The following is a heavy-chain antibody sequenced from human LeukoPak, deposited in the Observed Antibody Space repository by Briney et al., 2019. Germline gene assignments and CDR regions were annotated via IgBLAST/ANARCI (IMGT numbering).Heavy chain of an antibody. V-gene: IGHV1-69*02. CDR1: GGTFSSYT. D-gene: IGHD1-26*01. Sequence: SVKVSCKASGGTFSSYTISWVRQAPGQGLEWMGRIIPILGIANCAQKFQGRVTITADKSTSTAYMELSSLRSEDTAVYYCARSGSPKNYYYYYMDVWGKGTTVTVSS. CDR2: IIPILGIA. J-gene: IGHJ6*03. CDR3: ARSGSPKNYYYYYMDV.